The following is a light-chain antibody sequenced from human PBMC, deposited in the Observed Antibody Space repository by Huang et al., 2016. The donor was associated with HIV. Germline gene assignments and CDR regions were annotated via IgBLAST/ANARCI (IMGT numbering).Light chain of an antibody. CDR1: KSIKKY. CDR2: GAS. V-gene: IGKV1-39*01. J-gene: IGKJ3*01. CDR3: QQSYSTLLFT. Sequence: DIQMTQSPSSLSASVGVRVTITCRASKSIKKYLNWYQQKPGKAPKLLIYGASSLQSRVPSRFSGSGSGTDFTLTISSLQPEDVATYYCQQSYSTLLFTFGPGTKVDI.